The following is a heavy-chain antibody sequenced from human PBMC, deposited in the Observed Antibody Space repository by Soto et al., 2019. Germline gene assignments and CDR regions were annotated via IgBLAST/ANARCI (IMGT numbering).Heavy chain of an antibody. Sequence: QVQLVHSGTEVKNPGASVRVSCKASGYSFTSYGVSWVRQAPGQGLEWVGWISTYRRNTNYAQKFQGRVIMTADPSTTTAYMELRSLRSDDTAVYFCARDSTDSTTYYEFDSWGQGTLVIVSP. D-gene: IGHD3-22*01. V-gene: IGHV1-18*01. CDR1: GYSFTSYG. CDR2: ISTYRRNT. J-gene: IGHJ5*01. CDR3: ARDSTDSTTYYEFDS.